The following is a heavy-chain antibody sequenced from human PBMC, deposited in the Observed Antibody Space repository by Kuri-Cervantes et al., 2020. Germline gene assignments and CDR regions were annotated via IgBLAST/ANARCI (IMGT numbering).Heavy chain of an antibody. D-gene: IGHD6-6*01. CDR3: ARDSSSYYYYGMDV. Sequence: SETLSLTCTVSGGSISSYYWSWIRQPPGKGLEWIGYIYYSGSTNFNPSLKSRVTISVDTSKNQFSLKLSSVTAADTAVYYCARDSSSYYYYGMDVWGQGTTVTVSS. CDR1: GGSISSYY. V-gene: IGHV4-59*01. CDR2: IYYSGST. J-gene: IGHJ6*02.